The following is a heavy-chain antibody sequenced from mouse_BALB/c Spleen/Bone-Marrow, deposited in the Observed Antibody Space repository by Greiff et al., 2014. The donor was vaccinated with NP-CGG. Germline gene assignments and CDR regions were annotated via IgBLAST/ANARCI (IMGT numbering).Heavy chain of an antibody. J-gene: IGHJ1*01. Sequence: EVQLQQSGAELVKPGASVKLSCTASGFNIKDTYMHWVKQRPEQGLEWIGRIDPANGNTKYDPKFQGKATITADTSSNTAYLQLSSLTSEDTAVYYRVSYKYGWYFDVWGAGTTVTVSS. D-gene: IGHD2-14*01. V-gene: IGHV14-3*02. CDR2: IDPANGNT. CDR3: VSYKYGWYFDV. CDR1: GFNIKDTY.